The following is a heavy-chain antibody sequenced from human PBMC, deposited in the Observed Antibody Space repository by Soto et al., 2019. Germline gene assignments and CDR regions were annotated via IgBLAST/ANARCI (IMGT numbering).Heavy chain of an antibody. D-gene: IGHD2-2*01. CDR1: GFTFSSYA. V-gene: IGHV3-23*01. CDR3: AKGLVPHQFIVVVPAAIRIPGFDY. CDR2: ISGSGGST. Sequence: GGSLRLSCAASGFTFSSYAMSWVRQAPGKGLEWVSAISGSGGSTYYADSVKGRFTISRDNSKNTLYLQMNSLRAEDTAVYYCAKGLVPHQFIVVVPAAIRIPGFDYWGQGTLVTVSS. J-gene: IGHJ4*02.